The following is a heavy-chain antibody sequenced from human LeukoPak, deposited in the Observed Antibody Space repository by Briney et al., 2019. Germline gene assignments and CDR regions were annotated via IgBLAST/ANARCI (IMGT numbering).Heavy chain of an antibody. CDR1: GGSISSYY. J-gene: IGHJ6*02. CDR3: ARAPTDFWSGYYRSPYYYYGMDV. Sequence: PSETLSLTCTVSGGSISSYYWSWTRQPPGKGLEWIGYIYYSGSTNYNPSLKSRVTISVDTSKNQFSLKLSSVTAADTAVYYCARAPTDFWSGYYRSPYYYYGMDVWGQGTTVTVSS. CDR2: IYYSGST. D-gene: IGHD3-3*01. V-gene: IGHV4-59*08.